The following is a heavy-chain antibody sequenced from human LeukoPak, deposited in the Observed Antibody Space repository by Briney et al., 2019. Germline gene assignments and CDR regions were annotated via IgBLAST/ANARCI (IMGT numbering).Heavy chain of an antibody. J-gene: IGHJ5*02. D-gene: IGHD3-10*01. V-gene: IGHV4-59*01. CDR3: ASIYGSGSYYKEPGYNWFDP. CDR1: GGSISSYF. CDR2: IYYSGST. Sequence: SETLSLTCTVSGGSISSYFWSWIRQPPGKGLQWIGYIYYSGSTIYNPSLKSRVTISVDTSKNQFSLKLSSVTAADTAVYYCASIYGSGSYYKEPGYNWFDPWGQGTLVTVSS.